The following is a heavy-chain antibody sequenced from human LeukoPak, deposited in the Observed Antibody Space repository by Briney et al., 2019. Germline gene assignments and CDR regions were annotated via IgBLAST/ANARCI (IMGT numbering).Heavy chain of an antibody. J-gene: IGHJ4*02. V-gene: IGHV3-30*02. CDR2: IRYDGSNK. CDR3: AKAGGGYDLVDY. D-gene: IGHD5-12*01. CDR1: GFTVSRNF. Sequence: GGSLRLSCAASGFTVSRNFMHWVRQAPGKGLEWVTFIRYDGSNKYYADSVKGRFTISRDNSKNTLYVQMNSLRPEDTAIYYCAKAGGGYDLVDYWGQGTLVTVSS.